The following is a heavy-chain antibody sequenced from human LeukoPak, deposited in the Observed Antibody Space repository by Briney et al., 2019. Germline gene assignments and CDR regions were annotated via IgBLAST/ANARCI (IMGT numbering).Heavy chain of an antibody. D-gene: IGHD3-3*01. CDR1: GGTFSSYA. CDR2: ITPILGIA. CDR3: ATSSYYDFWSGYHNWFDP. V-gene: IGHV1-69*04. Sequence: GSSVKVSCKASGGTFSSYAISWVRQAPGQGLEWMGRITPILGIASYAQKFQGRVTITADKSTSTAYMELSSLRSEDTAVYYCATSSYYDFWSGYHNWFDPWGQGTLVTVSS. J-gene: IGHJ5*02.